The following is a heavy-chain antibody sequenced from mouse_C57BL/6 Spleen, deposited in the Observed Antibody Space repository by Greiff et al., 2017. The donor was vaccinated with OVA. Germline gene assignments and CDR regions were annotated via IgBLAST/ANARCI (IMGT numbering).Heavy chain of an antibody. J-gene: IGHJ3*01. CDR2: INPNNGGT. D-gene: IGHD1-1*01. CDR1: GYTFTDYY. Sequence: EVKLQQSGPELVKPGASVKISCKASGYTFTDYYMNWVKQSPGKSLEWIGDINPNNGGTSYNQKFKGKATLTVDKSSSTAYMELRSLTSEDSAVYYGARPYYGSSPRFAYWGQGTLVTVSA. CDR3: ARPYYGSSPRFAY. V-gene: IGHV1-26*01.